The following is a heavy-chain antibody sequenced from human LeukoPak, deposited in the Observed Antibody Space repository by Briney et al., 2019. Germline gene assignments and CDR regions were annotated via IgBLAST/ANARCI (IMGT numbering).Heavy chain of an antibody. V-gene: IGHV4-4*07. CDR3: ARDQATWRAFDI. CDR1: GGSISSYY. D-gene: IGHD3-3*01. Sequence: SKTLSLTCTVSGGSISSYYWSWIRQPPGKGLEWIGRIYTSGSTNYSPSLKSRVTMSVDTSTNQFSLKLSSVTAADTAVYYCARDQATWRAFDIWGQGTLVTVSS. CDR2: IYTSGST. J-gene: IGHJ3*02.